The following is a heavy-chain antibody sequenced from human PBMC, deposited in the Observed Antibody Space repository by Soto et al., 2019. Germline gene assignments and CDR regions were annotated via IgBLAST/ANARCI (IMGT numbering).Heavy chain of an antibody. V-gene: IGHV4-30-4*01. CDR1: GGSISSGDYY. CDR2: IYYSGST. CDR3: ARVGIAARPHYDY. Sequence: SETLSLTCTVSGGSISSGDYYWSWIRQPPGKGLEWIGYIYYSGSTYYNPSLKSRVTISVDTSKNQFSLKLSSVTAVDTAVYYCARVGIAARPHYDYWGQGTLVTVSS. J-gene: IGHJ4*02. D-gene: IGHD6-6*01.